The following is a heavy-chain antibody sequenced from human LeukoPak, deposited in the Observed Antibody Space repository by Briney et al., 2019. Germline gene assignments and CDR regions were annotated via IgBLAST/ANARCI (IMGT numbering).Heavy chain of an antibody. CDR3: ATVRPHPRNEPTIFDY. CDR2: ISGSGHNT. Sequence: QAGGSLRLSCAASGFTFSNFPMSWVRQAPGKGLEWVSAISGSGHNTYYADSVKGRFTISRDNSKNTLYLQMNSLRAEDTAVYYCATVRPHPRNEPTIFDYSGRGTLVTVSS. CDR1: GFTFSNFP. J-gene: IGHJ4*02. V-gene: IGHV3-23*01. D-gene: IGHD1-1*01.